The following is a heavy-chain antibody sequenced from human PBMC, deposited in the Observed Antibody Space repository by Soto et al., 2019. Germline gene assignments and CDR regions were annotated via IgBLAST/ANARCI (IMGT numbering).Heavy chain of an antibody. Sequence: GGSLRLSCAASGFTFSDYYMSWIRQAPGKGLEWVSYISSSSSYTNYADSVKGRFTISRDNAKNSLYLQMNSLRAEDTAVYYCARDFSDSSGPPGEAFDILGQGTMDTVSS. V-gene: IGHV3-11*06. CDR2: ISSSSSYT. CDR3: ARDFSDSSGPPGEAFDI. J-gene: IGHJ3*02. D-gene: IGHD3-22*01. CDR1: GFTFSDYY.